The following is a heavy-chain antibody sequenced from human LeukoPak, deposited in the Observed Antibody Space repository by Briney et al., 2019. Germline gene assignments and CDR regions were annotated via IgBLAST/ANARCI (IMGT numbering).Heavy chain of an antibody. V-gene: IGHV3-23*01. CDR3: AKFGPYSSSWLGFDY. D-gene: IGHD6-13*01. Sequence: GGSLRLSCAASGFTVSSNYMSWVRQAPGKGLEWVSAISGSGGSTYYADSVKGRFTISRDNSKNTLYLQMNSLRAEDTAVYYCAKFGPYSSSWLGFDYWGQGTLVTVSS. J-gene: IGHJ4*02. CDR2: ISGSGGST. CDR1: GFTVSSNY.